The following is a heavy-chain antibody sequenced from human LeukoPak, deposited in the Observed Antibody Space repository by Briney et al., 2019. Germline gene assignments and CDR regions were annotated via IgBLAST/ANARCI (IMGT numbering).Heavy chain of an antibody. Sequence: SETLSLTCAVYGGSFSGYYWSWIRQPPGKGLEWIGEINHSGSTNYNPSLKSRVTISVDTSKNQFSLKLSSVTAADTAVYYCARGRRWNYYDSSGYYSAFDYWGQGTLVTVSS. CDR2: INHSGST. J-gene: IGHJ4*02. D-gene: IGHD3-22*01. CDR3: ARGRRWNYYDSSGYYSAFDY. V-gene: IGHV4-34*01. CDR1: GGSFSGYY.